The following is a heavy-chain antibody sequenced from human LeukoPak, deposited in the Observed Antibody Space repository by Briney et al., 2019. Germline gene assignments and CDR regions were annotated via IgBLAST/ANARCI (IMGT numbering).Heavy chain of an antibody. CDR3: SRDEGSYPSFDY. CDR1: GFTLSRYA. D-gene: IGHD1-26*01. CDR2: LKHDGSER. J-gene: IGHJ4*02. Sequence: GGSLRLSCAASGFTLSRYAMSWVRQAPGKGLEWLADLKHDGSERYFVDTVKGRFNISKDNAKKSLYLPMNSLRAEAPAVYYCSRDEGSYPSFDYWGQGALVTVSS. V-gene: IGHV3-7*01.